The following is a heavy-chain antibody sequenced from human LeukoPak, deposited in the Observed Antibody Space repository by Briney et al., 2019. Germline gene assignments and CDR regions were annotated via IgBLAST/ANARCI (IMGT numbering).Heavy chain of an antibody. D-gene: IGHD3-9*01. CDR2: ISAYNGNT. V-gene: IGHV1-18*01. Sequence: GASVKVSCKASGYTFTSYGISWVRQAPGQGLEWMGWISAYNGNTNYAQKLQGRVTMTTDTSTSTAYMELRSLRSDDTAVYYCARSYYDILTGYYMDRYFDYWGQGTLVTVSS. J-gene: IGHJ4*02. CDR1: GYTFTSYG. CDR3: ARSYYDILTGYYMDRYFDY.